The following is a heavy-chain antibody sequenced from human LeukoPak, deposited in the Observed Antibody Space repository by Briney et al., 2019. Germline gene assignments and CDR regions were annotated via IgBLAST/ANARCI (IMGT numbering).Heavy chain of an antibody. CDR3: GTDSQIGP. CDR2: INYDGTST. J-gene: IGHJ5*02. D-gene: IGHD2-21*01. V-gene: IGHV3-74*01. Sequence: PRGSLRLSCAASGFSFSNYWMHWVRQAPGKGLVRVSRINYDGTSTNYASSVKGRFTISRDNAKYTLYIQMNSLRADDTAVYYWGTDSQIGPWGQGTLVTVSS. CDR1: GFSFSNYW.